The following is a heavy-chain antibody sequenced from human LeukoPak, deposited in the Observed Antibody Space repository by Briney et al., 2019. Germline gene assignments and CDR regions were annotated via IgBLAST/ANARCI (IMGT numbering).Heavy chain of an antibody. Sequence: GGSLRLSCATSGFSFDHFSMYWVRQAPGKGLEWVTVISYDGTTKHYADSVKGRFTVSRDNSKNTLYLQMNSLRAEDTAVYYCAGLGVVVPAANDAFDIWGQGTMVTVSS. D-gene: IGHD2-2*01. J-gene: IGHJ3*02. CDR1: GFSFDHFS. CDR3: AGLGVVVPAANDAFDI. CDR2: ISYDGTTK. V-gene: IGHV3-30*14.